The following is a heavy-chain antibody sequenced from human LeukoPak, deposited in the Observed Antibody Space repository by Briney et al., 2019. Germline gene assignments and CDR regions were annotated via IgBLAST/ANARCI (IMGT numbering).Heavy chain of an antibody. CDR3: ARGVFLRGYRPFDY. D-gene: IGHD5-18*01. V-gene: IGHV4-61*02. Sequence: PSQTLSLTCTVSGGSISSGSYYWSWIRQPAGKGLEWIGRIYTSGSTNYNPSLKSRVTISVDTSKNQFSLKLSSVTAADTAVYYCARGVFLRGYRPFDYWGQGTLVTVSS. CDR2: IYTSGST. CDR1: GGSISSGSYY. J-gene: IGHJ4*02.